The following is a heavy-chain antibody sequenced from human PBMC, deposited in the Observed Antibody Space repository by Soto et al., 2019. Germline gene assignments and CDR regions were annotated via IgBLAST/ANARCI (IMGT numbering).Heavy chain of an antibody. V-gene: IGHV1-2*04. CDR1: GYTFTGYY. Sequence: GASVKVSCKASGYTFTGYYMHWVRQAPGQGLEWMGWINPNSGGTNYAQKFQGWVTMTRDTSISTAYMELSRLRSDDTAVYYCARGSRAGFGVVTPKYYYYYMDVWGKGTTVTVSS. CDR2: INPNSGGT. J-gene: IGHJ6*03. D-gene: IGHD3-3*01. CDR3: ARGSRAGFGVVTPKYYYYYMDV.